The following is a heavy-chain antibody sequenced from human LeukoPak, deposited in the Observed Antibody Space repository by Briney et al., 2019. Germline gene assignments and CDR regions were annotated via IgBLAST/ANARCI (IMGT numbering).Heavy chain of an antibody. J-gene: IGHJ6*03. Sequence: GGSLRLSCAASGFTFSTYWMSWVRQAPGKGLEWVANIKQDGSERYYVDSVKGRFTISRDNAKNSLYLQMNSLRAEDTAVYYCARLPAAQTYYYYYMDVWGTGTTVTISS. CDR1: GFTFSTYW. CDR3: ARLPAAQTYYYYYMDV. D-gene: IGHD2-2*01. CDR2: IKQDGSER. V-gene: IGHV3-7*01.